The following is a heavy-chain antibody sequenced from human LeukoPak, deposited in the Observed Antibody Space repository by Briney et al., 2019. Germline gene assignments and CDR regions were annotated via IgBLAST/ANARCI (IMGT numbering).Heavy chain of an antibody. CDR2: INPNSGGT. V-gene: IGHV1-2*02. J-gene: IGHJ4*02. D-gene: IGHD2-2*02. CDR3: ARDVSIVVVPAAIPGY. CDR1: GYTFTGYY. Sequence: ASVKVSCKASGYTFTGYYMHWVRQAPGQGPEWMGWINPNSGGTNYAQKFQGRVTMTRDTSISTAYMELSRLRSDDTAVYYCARDVSIVVVPAAIPGYWGQGTLVTVSS.